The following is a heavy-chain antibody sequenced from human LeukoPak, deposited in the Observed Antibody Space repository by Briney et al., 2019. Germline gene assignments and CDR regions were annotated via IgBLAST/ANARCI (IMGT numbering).Heavy chain of an antibody. Sequence: SETLSLTCTVSGGSISSSSYYWGWIRQPPGKGLEWIASIYYSGSVHYNPSLKSRVTMSVDTSKNQFSLNLRSVTAADTAVYYCARRMIGIRFDPWGQGTLVTVS. J-gene: IGHJ5*02. CDR1: GGSISSSSYY. V-gene: IGHV4-39*01. CDR2: IYYSGSV. D-gene: IGHD3-22*01. CDR3: ARRMIGIRFDP.